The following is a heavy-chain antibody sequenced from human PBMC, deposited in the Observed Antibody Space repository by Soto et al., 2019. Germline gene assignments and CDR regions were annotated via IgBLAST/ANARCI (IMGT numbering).Heavy chain of an antibody. J-gene: IGHJ6*04. CDR1: GYTFTSYD. V-gene: IGHV1-8*01. Sequence: GASVKVSCKASGYTFTSYDINWVRQATGQGLEWMGWMNPNSGNTGYAQKFQGRVTMTRNTSISTAYMELSSLRSEDTAVYYCTRDQGLVDYYGMDVWGKGTRVTAS. CDR3: TRDQGLVDYYGMDV. CDR2: MNPNSGNT. D-gene: IGHD6-19*01.